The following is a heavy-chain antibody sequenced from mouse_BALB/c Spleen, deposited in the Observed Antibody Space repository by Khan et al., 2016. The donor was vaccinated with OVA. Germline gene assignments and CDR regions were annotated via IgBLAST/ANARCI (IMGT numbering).Heavy chain of an antibody. J-gene: IGHJ2*01. Sequence: EVELVESGPRLVKPSQSLSLTCTVTGYSITSDYAWNWIRQFPGNKLEWMGYISYSGNTNYNPSLKSRISITRDTSKNQFVLQLNSVTTEDTATYYCARVYGGDFDYWGQGTTLTVSS. CDR2: ISYSGNT. D-gene: IGHD1-1*01. CDR3: ARVYGGDFDY. CDR1: GYSITSDYA. V-gene: IGHV3-2*02.